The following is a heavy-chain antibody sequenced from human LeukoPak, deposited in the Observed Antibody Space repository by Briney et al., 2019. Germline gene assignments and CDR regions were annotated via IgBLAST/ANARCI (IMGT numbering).Heavy chain of an antibody. CDR3: SKQNYGDYAFDI. CDR2: IRYSGST. Sequence: PSETLSLTCTVSRGSINSGDYYWSWIRRPPGKGLEWIGYIRYSGSTYHNPSLKSRVTISVDTSKNQFSLKLSSVTAADTAVYYCSKQNYGDYAFDIWGPGTMVTVS. J-gene: IGHJ3*02. V-gene: IGHV4-30-4*01. CDR1: RGSINSGDYY. D-gene: IGHD4-17*01.